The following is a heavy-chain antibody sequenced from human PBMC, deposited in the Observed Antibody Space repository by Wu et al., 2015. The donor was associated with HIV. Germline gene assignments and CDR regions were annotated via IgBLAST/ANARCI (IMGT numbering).Heavy chain of an antibody. CDR3: ARDQRGGGSLPTHAFDI. V-gene: IGHV1-69*13. CDR1: GGTFSSYA. J-gene: IGHJ3*02. CDR2: IIPIFGTA. D-gene: IGHD2-15*01. Sequence: QVQLVQSGAEVKKPGSSVKVSCKASGGTFSSYAISWVRQAPGQGLEWMGRIIPIFGTANYAQKFQGRVTITADESTSTAYMELSSLRSEDTAVYYCARDQRGGGSLPTHAFDIWGQGQMVTVSS.